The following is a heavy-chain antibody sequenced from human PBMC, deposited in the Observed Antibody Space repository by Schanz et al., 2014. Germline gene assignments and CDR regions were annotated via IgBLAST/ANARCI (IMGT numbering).Heavy chain of an antibody. V-gene: IGHV4-59*01. CDR1: GDSISGSY. Sequence: QVQLQESGPGLVKPSKTLSLTCTVSGDSISGSYWSWIRQPPGKGLEWIGYIYYSGSTDYNPSLKSRVTMSVDTSKNQFSLKLSSVTAADTAVYYCARARFTGYYMDVWGQGTAVTVSS. J-gene: IGHJ6*02. CDR3: ARARFTGYYMDV. D-gene: IGHD3-9*01. CDR2: IYYSGST.